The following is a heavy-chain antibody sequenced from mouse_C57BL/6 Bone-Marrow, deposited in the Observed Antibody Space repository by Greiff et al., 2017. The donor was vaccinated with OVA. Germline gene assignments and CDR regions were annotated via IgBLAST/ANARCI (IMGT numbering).Heavy chain of an antibody. CDR1: GYTFTSYW. CDR3: ARKGRRDY. J-gene: IGHJ2*01. CDR2: IDPSDSYT. V-gene: IGHV1-50*01. Sequence: QVHVKQPGAELVKPGASVKLSCKASGYTFTSYWMQWVKQRPGQGLEWIGEIDPSDSYTNYNQKFKGKATLTVDTSSSTAYMQLSSLTSEDSAVYYCARKGRRDYWGQGTTLTVSS.